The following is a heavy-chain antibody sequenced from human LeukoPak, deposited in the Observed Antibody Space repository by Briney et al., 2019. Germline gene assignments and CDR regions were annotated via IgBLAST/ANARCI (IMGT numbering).Heavy chain of an antibody. Sequence: SVKVSCKASGGTFSSYAISWVRQAPGQGLGWMGGIIPIFGTANYAQKFQGRVTITADESTSTAYMELSSLRSEDTAVYYCARETKYYYDSSGYYPDAFDIWGQGTMVTVSS. V-gene: IGHV1-69*01. D-gene: IGHD3-22*01. CDR2: IIPIFGTA. CDR1: GGTFSSYA. CDR3: ARETKYYYDSSGYYPDAFDI. J-gene: IGHJ3*02.